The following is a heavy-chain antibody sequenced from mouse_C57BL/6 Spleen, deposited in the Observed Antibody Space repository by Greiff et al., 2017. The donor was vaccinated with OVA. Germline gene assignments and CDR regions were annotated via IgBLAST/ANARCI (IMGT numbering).Heavy chain of an antibody. V-gene: IGHV1-42*01. J-gene: IGHJ1*03. Sequence: VQLQQSGPGLVKPGASVKISCKASGYSFTGYYMNWVKQSPEKSLEWIGEINPSTGGTNYNQQFKAKATLTVDKSASTAVMQLKSLTSEDSAVYNCARELGRGYFDDWGTGTTVTVSS. CDR1: GYSFTGYY. D-gene: IGHD4-1*01. CDR3: ARELGRGYFDD. CDR2: INPSTGGT.